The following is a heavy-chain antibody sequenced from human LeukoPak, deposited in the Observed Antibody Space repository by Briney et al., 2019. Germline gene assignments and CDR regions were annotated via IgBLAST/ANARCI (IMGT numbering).Heavy chain of an antibody. CDR1: GFTFSSYG. CDR2: ISYDGINK. CDR3: AEASLDTDWGVFDY. V-gene: IGHV3-30*18. Sequence: GRSLRLSCAASGFTFSSYGMFWVRQAPGKGLEWVAVISYDGINKYYADSVKGQFTISRDNSKNTLYLQMNSLRAEDTAVYYCAEASLDTDWGVFDYWGQGTLVTVSS. J-gene: IGHJ4*02. D-gene: IGHD7-27*01.